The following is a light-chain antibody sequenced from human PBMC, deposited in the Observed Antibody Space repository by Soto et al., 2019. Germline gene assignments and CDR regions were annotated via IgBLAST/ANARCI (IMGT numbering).Light chain of an antibody. CDR1: QSVSSN. V-gene: IGKV3-15*01. CDR3: QQYNNWPLT. J-gene: IGKJ4*01. Sequence: EIVMTQSPATLSVSPGERATLSCRASQSVSSNLAWYQQKPGQAPRLLIYGASTRATGIPARFSGSGSGTEFTLTISRQQSEDFSVYYCQQYNNWPLTFGGGTKVEIK. CDR2: GAS.